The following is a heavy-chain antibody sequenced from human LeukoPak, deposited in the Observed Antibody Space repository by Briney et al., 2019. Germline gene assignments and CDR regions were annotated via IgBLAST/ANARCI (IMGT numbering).Heavy chain of an antibody. D-gene: IGHD3-3*01. V-gene: IGHV1-24*01. CDR1: GYTFTSYG. J-gene: IGHJ4*02. CDR2: FDPEDGET. CDR3: ATSIFGVVITGEAPGLVDY. Sequence: GASVKVSCKASGYTFTSYGISWVRQAPGKGLEWMGGFDPEDGETIYAQKFQGRVTMTEDTSTDTAYMELSSLRSEDTAVYYCATSIFGVVITGEAPGLVDYWGQGTLVTVSS.